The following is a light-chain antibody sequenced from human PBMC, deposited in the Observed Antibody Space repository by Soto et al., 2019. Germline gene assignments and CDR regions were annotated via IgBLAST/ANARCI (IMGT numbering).Light chain of an antibody. Sequence: IVMTQSPATLSLSPGERVTLSCRASQNIYSNIAWYQQRPGQAPRRLIYRASTSATGVPARFSGSGSGTDFTLTISSLQSEDVTFYSCLQYHTLWAFGQGTKVEIK. CDR1: QNIYSN. CDR2: RAS. J-gene: IGKJ1*01. V-gene: IGKV3-15*01. CDR3: LQYHTLWA.